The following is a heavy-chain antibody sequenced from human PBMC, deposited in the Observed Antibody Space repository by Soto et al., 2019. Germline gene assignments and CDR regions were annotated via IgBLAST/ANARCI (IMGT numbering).Heavy chain of an antibody. CDR2: MNPNSGNT. CDR3: ARGLYNWNCYAWGEDV. J-gene: IGHJ6*02. D-gene: IGHD1-20*01. CDR1: GYTFTSYD. Sequence: ASVKVSCKASGYTFTSYDINWVRQATGQGLEWMGWMNPNSGNTGYAQKFQGRVTMTRNTSISTAYMELSSLRSEDTAVYYCARGLYNWNCYAWGEDVWRQGTTVTVSS. V-gene: IGHV1-8*01.